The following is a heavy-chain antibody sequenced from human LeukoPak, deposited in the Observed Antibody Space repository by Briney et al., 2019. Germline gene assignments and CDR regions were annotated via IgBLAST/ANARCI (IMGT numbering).Heavy chain of an antibody. D-gene: IGHD2-2*01. CDR3: ARVYGYPLYYFDY. CDR2: IIPIFGSS. CDR1: GGTFSSYP. J-gene: IGHJ4*02. Sequence: ASVKVSCKASGGTFSSYPISWVRQAPGQGLEWMGGIIPIFGSSNYAQKFQGRVTITADKSTSTAYMELSSLRSEDTAVYYCARVYGYPLYYFDYWGQGTLVTVSS. V-gene: IGHV1-69*06.